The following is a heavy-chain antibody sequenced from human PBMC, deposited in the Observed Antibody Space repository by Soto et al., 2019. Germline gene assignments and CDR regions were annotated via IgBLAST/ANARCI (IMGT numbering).Heavy chain of an antibody. V-gene: IGHV3-30*18. J-gene: IGHJ4*02. Sequence: GGSLRLSXAASGFTFSSYGMHWVRQAPGKGLEWVAVISYDGSNKYYADSVKGRFTISRDNSKNTLYLQMNSLRAEDTAVYYCAKDHQGGSSGSPDYWGQGTLVTVSS. CDR2: ISYDGSNK. CDR1: GFTFSSYG. D-gene: IGHD3-22*01. CDR3: AKDHQGGSSGSPDY.